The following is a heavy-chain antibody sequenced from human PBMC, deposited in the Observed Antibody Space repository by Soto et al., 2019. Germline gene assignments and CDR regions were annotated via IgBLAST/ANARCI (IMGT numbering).Heavy chain of an antibody. V-gene: IGHV1-69*06. CDR3: RLGYSSSWYPYYYYYGMDV. J-gene: IGHJ6*02. Sequence: QVQLVQSGAEVKKPGSSVKVSCKASGGTFSSYAISWVRQAPGQGLEWMGGIIPIFGTANYAQKFQGRVTITADKSTSTAYMELSSLRSEDMAVYYCRLGYSSSWYPYYYYYGMDVWGQGTTVTVSS. CDR1: GGTFSSYA. CDR2: IIPIFGTA. D-gene: IGHD6-13*01.